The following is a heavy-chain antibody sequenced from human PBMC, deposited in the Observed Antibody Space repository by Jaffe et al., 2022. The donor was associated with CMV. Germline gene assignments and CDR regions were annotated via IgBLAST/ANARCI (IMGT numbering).Heavy chain of an antibody. CDR1: AYTFIDYY. V-gene: IGHV1-2*02. CDR2: INPDTDDT. D-gene: IGHD2-2*02. CDR3: ARDGEFCDSTTCYNSYYYGMDV. J-gene: IGHJ6*02. Sequence: QAQLVQSGAEVKKPGASVKVSCKASAYTFIDYYIHWVRQAPGQGLEWMGWINPDTDDTNYAQKFQGRVTMTRDTSISTAYMELSRLDSDDTAVYYCARDGEFCDSTTCYNSYYYGMDVWGQGTTVTVSS.